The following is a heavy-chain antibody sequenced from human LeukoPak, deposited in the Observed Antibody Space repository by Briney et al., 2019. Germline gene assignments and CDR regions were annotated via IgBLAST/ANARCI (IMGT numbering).Heavy chain of an antibody. CDR3: ARESAAGTCDY. Sequence: GGSLRLSCAASGFTFSSYGMHWVRQAPGKGLEWVAVISYDGGNIYYADSVKGRFTISRDNSKNTLYLQMNSLRAEDTAVYYCARESAAGTCDYWGQGTLVTVSS. CDR2: ISYDGGNI. D-gene: IGHD6-13*01. V-gene: IGHV3-30*03. CDR1: GFTFSSYG. J-gene: IGHJ4*02.